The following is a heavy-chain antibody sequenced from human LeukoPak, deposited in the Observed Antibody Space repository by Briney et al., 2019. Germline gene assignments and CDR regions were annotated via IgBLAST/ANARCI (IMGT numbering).Heavy chain of an antibody. CDR3: AKVRSSSWSFDAFDM. CDR2: ISYDGRNK. Sequence: GRSLRLSCAASGLTFSTYGMHWVRQAPGKGLEWVAVISYDGRNKFYADSVKGRFTISRDNSKNTLYLQMSSLRSEDTAVYCCAKVRSSSWSFDAFDMWGQGTMVTDSS. J-gene: IGHJ3*02. CDR1: GLTFSTYG. D-gene: IGHD6-13*01. V-gene: IGHV3-30*18.